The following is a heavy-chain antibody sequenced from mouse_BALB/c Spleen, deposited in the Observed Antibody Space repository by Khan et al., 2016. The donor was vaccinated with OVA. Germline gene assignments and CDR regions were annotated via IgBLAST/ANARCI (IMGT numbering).Heavy chain of an antibody. CDR1: GYTFTSYY. CDR2: INPSNGDT. J-gene: IGHJ3*01. Sequence: QVQLQQSGAELVKPGASVKLSCKASGYTFTSYYIYWVKQRPGQGLEWIGGINPSNGDTYFNEKFESKATLTVDKSSRTALMKVSSLTSEDSAVYYCTRSGWAAFAYWGQGTLVTVSA. D-gene: IGHD1-1*02. CDR3: TRSGWAAFAY. V-gene: IGHV1S81*02.